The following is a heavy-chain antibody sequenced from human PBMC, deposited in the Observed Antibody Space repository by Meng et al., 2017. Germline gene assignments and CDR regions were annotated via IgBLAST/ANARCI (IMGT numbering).Heavy chain of an antibody. J-gene: IGHJ4*02. V-gene: IGHV3-30*03. CDR3: ARSGGNYYIDY. Sequence: GLEWMAVISDYCCNEDYADSVKGRFTISRDNSKNTLNLQMNSLRAEDTAVYYCARSGGNYYIDYWGQGTLVTVSS. CDR2: ISDYCCNE. D-gene: IGHD1-7*01.